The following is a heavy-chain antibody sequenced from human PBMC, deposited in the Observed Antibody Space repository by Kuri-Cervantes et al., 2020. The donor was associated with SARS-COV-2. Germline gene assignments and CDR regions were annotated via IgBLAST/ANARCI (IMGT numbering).Heavy chain of an antibody. D-gene: IGHD6-6*01. Sequence: GGSLRLSCAASGFTFSSYAMSWVRQAPGKGLEWVSAISGSGGSTYYADSVKGRFTISRDNSKNTLYLQMNSLRAEDTAVYYCARTMNLPYSSSSGLGYFDYWGQGTLVTVSS. V-gene: IGHV3-23*01. CDR2: ISGSGGST. CDR3: ARTMNLPYSSSSGLGYFDY. CDR1: GFTFSSYA. J-gene: IGHJ4*02.